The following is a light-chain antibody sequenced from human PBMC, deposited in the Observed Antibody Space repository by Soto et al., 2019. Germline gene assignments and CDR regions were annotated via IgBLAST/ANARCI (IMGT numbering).Light chain of an antibody. Sequence: EIVLTQSPATLSLSPGERATLSCRASQSVSSYLAWYQQKPGQAPRLLIYDASNRATGIPARFSGSGSGTDFTLTISSLDPEDFAVYYCQQRSNWPVTFGQGTKVEIK. J-gene: IGKJ1*01. CDR1: QSVSSY. CDR3: QQRSNWPVT. CDR2: DAS. V-gene: IGKV3-11*01.